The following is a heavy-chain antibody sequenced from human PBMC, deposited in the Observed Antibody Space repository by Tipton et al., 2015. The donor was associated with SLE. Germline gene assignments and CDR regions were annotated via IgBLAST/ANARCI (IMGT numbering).Heavy chain of an antibody. CDR1: GFTFDGYS. CDR2: INWNGDGT. V-gene: IGHV3-20*04. Sequence: SLRLSCVASGFTFDGYSMTWVRQVPGKGLEWVSGINWNGDGTTYADSVKGRFTISRDNAKNSLYLQMNSLRVEDTALYYCARDGDFCGGGSCYYYDKWGQGTLVTVSS. D-gene: IGHD2-15*01. J-gene: IGHJ4*02. CDR3: ARDGDFCGGGSCYYYDK.